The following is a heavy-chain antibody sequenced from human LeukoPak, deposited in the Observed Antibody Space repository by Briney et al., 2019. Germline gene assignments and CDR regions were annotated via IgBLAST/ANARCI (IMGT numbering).Heavy chain of an antibody. D-gene: IGHD6-13*01. CDR1: GGSISSSSYY. Sequence: KASETLSLTCTVSGGSISSSSYYWGWIRQPPGKGLEWIGSIYYSGSTYYNPSLKSRVTISVDTSRNQFSLKLSSVTAADTAVYYCARVGYSSSWYDPPDFDYWGQGTLVTVSS. CDR3: ARVGYSSSWYDPPDFDY. V-gene: IGHV4-39*01. CDR2: IYYSGST. J-gene: IGHJ4*02.